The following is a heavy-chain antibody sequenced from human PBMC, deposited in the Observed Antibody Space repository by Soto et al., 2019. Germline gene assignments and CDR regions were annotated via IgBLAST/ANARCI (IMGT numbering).Heavy chain of an antibody. V-gene: IGHV1-18*01. J-gene: IGHJ6*02. D-gene: IGHD3-9*01. Sequence: QVHLVQSGPDLKEPGASVRVSCKASGYPFTDYGVTWVRQAPGQGPEWMGWISPYNGNTNYAPKFQGRVTMTTDTSTTTAYMELVSLRSDDTAVYYCARDGHAWLTWDYYLGMDVWGQGTEVTGSS. CDR2: ISPYNGNT. CDR3: ARDGHAWLTWDYYLGMDV. CDR1: GYPFTDYG.